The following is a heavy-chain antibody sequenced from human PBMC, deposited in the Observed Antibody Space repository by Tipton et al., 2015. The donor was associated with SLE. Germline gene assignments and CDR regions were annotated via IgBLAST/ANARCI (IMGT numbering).Heavy chain of an antibody. CDR3: ARDGGHSGSSLYFEY. Sequence: GSLRLSCAASGFIFESHAMTWVRQGPGKGLEWLASVYCGGRTHYGGSVRGRFTISRDDSKRTLYLQMNSRRAEDTAVYYCARDGGHSGSSLYFEYWGQGTLVTVSS. J-gene: IGHJ4*02. D-gene: IGHD1-26*01. CDR1: GFIFESHA. V-gene: IGHV3-23*03. CDR2: VYCGGRT.